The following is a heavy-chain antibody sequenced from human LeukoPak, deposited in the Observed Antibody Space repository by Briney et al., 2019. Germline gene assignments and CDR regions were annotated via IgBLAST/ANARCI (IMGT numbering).Heavy chain of an antibody. J-gene: IGHJ4*02. V-gene: IGHV4-39*01. Sequence: SETLSLTCTVSGGSIGSPSHYWGWIRQPPGKGLEWIGNIYYNGNTYYNPSLKSRVTISVDTSKNQFSLKLNSVTAADTAVYYCARLVILNSNTYFDYWGQGTLVTVSS. CDR3: ARLVILNSNTYFDY. D-gene: IGHD2-8*01. CDR1: GGSIGSPSHY. CDR2: IYYNGNT.